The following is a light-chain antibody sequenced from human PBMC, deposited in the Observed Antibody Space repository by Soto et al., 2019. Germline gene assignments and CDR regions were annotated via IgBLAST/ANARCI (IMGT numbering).Light chain of an antibody. CDR1: QSLLLGNGYNY. CDR2: LGS. CDR3: NQVLQAPCT. V-gene: IGKV2-28*01. J-gene: IGKJ1*01. Sequence: DIVMTQSPLSLPVTPGEPASISCRSSQSLLLGNGYNYLDWYLHKPGQSPQLLINLGSNRVSGVPDRFIGSASCKDFTLKISRVEAEDVGVSFFNQVLQAPCTCGQGTKMEIK.